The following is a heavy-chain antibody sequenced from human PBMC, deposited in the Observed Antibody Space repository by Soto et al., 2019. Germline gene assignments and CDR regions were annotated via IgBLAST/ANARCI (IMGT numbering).Heavy chain of an antibody. J-gene: IGHJ4*02. CDR2: ISSSSSYI. CDR1: GFTFSSYS. Sequence: EVQLVESGGGLVKPGGSLRLSCAASGFTFSSYSMNWVRQAPGKGLEWVSSISSSSSYIYYADSVKGRFTISRDNAKNSLYLQMNSLRAEDTAVYYCAGEAAAAIAYWGQGTLVTVSS. D-gene: IGHD2-2*01. V-gene: IGHV3-21*01. CDR3: AGEAAAAIAY.